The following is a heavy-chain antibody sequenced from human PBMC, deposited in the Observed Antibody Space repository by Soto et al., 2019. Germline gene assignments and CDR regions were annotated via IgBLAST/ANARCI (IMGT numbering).Heavy chain of an antibody. D-gene: IGHD2-8*02. CDR2: ITTTGDT. CDR3: ARGDPLNSGSSPYWPYYGMDV. CDR1: GFIFSSYD. Sequence: EVQLVESGGGLVQPGGSLRLSCAASGFIFSSYDVHWVRQAPGKGLEWVSVITTTGDTYYAASVKGRFTISRENAENSLYIQMNSMKAEDAAVYYCARGDPLNSGSSPYWPYYGMDVWGRGTTVTVSS. V-gene: IGHV3-13*01. J-gene: IGHJ6*02.